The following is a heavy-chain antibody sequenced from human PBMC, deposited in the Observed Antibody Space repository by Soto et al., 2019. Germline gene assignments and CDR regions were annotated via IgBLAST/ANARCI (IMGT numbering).Heavy chain of an antibody. CDR3: ARGGGYDSFDY. CDR1: GASISYGGFS. Sequence: QLQLQESGSGLVKTSETLSLTCTVSGASISYGGFSWSWIRHSPGKGLVWIGYISHLESTYYHPSFKSRLTRSIDRTRNYFALKLSSVTAADMAVYYCARGGGYDSFDYWGQGVLVTVSS. J-gene: IGHJ4*02. CDR2: ISHLEST. V-gene: IGHV4-30-2*06. D-gene: IGHD5-12*01.